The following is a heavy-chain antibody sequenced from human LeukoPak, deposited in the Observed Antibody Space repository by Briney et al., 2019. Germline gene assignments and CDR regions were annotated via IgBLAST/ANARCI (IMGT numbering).Heavy chain of an antibody. J-gene: IGHJ6*03. CDR1: GFTFSSYS. V-gene: IGHV3-21*01. Sequence: GGSLRLSCAASGFTFSSYSMNWVRQAPGKGLEWVSSISSSSSYIYYADSVKGRFTISRDNAKNSLYLQMNSLRAVDTAVYYCARAPPRVAAAGTGRYYYYYMDVWGKGTTVTVSS. CDR2: ISSSSSYI. CDR3: ARAPPRVAAAGTGRYYYYYMDV. D-gene: IGHD6-13*01.